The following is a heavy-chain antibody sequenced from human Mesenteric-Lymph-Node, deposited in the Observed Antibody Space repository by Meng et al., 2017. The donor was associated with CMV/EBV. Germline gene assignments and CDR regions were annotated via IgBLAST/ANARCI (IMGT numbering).Heavy chain of an antibody. CDR1: GINFSNYG. J-gene: IGHJ4*02. CDR3: IKESQPGGCDH. Sequence: GESLKISCAASGINFSNYGFHWVRQGPGKGLEWVAYIRYDEIQKYNVDSVKGRFTISRDNAKNSLYLQMNSLITEDTAFYYCIKESQPGGCDHWGQGTLVTVSS. CDR2: IRYDEIQK. V-gene: IGHV3-30*02. D-gene: IGHD1-14*01.